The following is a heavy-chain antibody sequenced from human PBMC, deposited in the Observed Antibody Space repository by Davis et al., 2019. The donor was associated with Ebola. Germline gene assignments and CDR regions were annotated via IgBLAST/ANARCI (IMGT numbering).Heavy chain of an antibody. V-gene: IGHV3-7*04. Sequence: VRFTISRDNAKNSLYLQMNSLRAEDTAVYYCARRADYWGQGTLVTVSS. J-gene: IGHJ4*02. CDR3: ARRADY.